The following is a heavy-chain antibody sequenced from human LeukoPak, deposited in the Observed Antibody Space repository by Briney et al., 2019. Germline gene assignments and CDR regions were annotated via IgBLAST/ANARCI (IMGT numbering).Heavy chain of an antibody. D-gene: IGHD2-2*01. CDR2: IYSGGST. Sequence: PGGSLRLSCAASGFTFSSYSMNWVRQAPEKGLEWVSVIYSGGSTYYADSVKGRFTISRDNSKNTLYLQMNSLRAEDTAVYYCARYCSSTSCYGGGSKGFDYWGQGTLVTVSS. V-gene: IGHV3-53*01. CDR1: GFTFSSYS. J-gene: IGHJ4*02. CDR3: ARYCSSTSCYGGGSKGFDY.